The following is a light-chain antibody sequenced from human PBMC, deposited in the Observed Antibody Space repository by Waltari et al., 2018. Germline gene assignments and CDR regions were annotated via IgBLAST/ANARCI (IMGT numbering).Light chain of an antibody. V-gene: IGKV3-15*01. CDR2: GAS. Sequence: ETVMTQSPATLSVSPGERATPPCRANQSVSTHLAWYQQKPGQAPRLLIYGASTRATGVPGRFSASGSGTEFTLTISSLQSEDFAVYYCQHYNSWPPITFGQGTRLEIK. CDR1: QSVSTH. CDR3: QHYNSWPPIT. J-gene: IGKJ5*01.